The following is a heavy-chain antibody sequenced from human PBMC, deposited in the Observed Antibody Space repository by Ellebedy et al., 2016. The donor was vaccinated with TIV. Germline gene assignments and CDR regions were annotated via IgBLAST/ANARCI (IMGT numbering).Heavy chain of an antibody. CDR2: ISYDGSAK. V-gene: IGHV3-30*04. CDR3: ARGRNFDSGTYWVGDSLDV. J-gene: IGHJ3*01. Sequence: GGSLRLSCAASGFIFSSAAIHWVRQAPGMGLEWVAVISYDGSAKFYADSVKGRVTISRDNSKNTLYLHLNSLRPEDRAVYYCARGRNFDSGTYWVGDSLDVWGQGTMVTVSS. D-gene: IGHD3-10*01. CDR1: GFIFSSAA.